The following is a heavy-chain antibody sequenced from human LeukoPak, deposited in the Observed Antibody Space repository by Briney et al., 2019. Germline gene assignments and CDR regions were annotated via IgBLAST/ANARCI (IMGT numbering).Heavy chain of an antibody. CDR3: VRDKVDNAYTGSLFDY. CDR2: IKPVGGEK. D-gene: IGHD5-24*01. V-gene: IGHV3-7*01. J-gene: IGHJ4*02. Sequence: GGSLRLSCGTSGFAFSRYWLSWVGQARGKGLEWVASIKPVGGEKNSVDSVKGGVTTSRENAKNSVYLQMNSLRAEDTAVYYCVRDKVDNAYTGSLFDYWGQGTLVTVSS. CDR1: GFAFSRYW.